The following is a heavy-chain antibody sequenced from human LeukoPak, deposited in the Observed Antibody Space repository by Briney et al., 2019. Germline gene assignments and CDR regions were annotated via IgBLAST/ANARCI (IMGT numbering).Heavy chain of an antibody. CDR3: AKDPETYSSRWFDS. Sequence: GGSLRLSCAASGFTFSSYGMHWVRQAPGKGLEWVSSLSDNGGSPYYADSVKGRFTISRDNSKNTLYLHMNSLRVEDTAVYYCAKDPETYSSRWFDSWGQGTLVTVSS. D-gene: IGHD2-21*01. J-gene: IGHJ5*01. CDR2: LSDNGGSP. V-gene: IGHV3-23*01. CDR1: GFTFSSYG.